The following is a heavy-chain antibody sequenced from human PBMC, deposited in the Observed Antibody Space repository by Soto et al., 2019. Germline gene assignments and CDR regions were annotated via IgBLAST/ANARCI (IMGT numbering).Heavy chain of an antibody. Sequence: PSETLSLTCTVSGGSLSSSRYYWGWIRQPPGKGLEWIGSIYYSGSTYYNPSLKSRVTISVDTSKNQFSLKLSSVTAADTAVYYCARHPSYDILTGYYISYYYMDVWGKGTTVTVSS. V-gene: IGHV4-39*01. CDR2: IYYSGST. D-gene: IGHD3-9*01. J-gene: IGHJ6*03. CDR1: GGSLSSSRYY. CDR3: ARHPSYDILTGYYISYYYMDV.